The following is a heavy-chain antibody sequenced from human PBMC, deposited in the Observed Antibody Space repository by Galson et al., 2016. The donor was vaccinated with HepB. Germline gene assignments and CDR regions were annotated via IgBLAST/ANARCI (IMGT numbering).Heavy chain of an antibody. V-gene: IGHV4-31*02. D-gene: IGHD2-21*02. CDR1: GGSIRSTYH. CDR3: AGQHVLMVTANLGWYFDL. CDR2: IYSKGST. J-gene: IGHJ2*01. Sequence: VSGGSIRSTYHWSWIRHRPGKGLEWIGYIYSKGSTYYNPSFKSRVTISLDTSKNQFSLNLTSVTAADTAVYYCAGQHVLMVTANLGWYFDLWGRGTLVTVSS.